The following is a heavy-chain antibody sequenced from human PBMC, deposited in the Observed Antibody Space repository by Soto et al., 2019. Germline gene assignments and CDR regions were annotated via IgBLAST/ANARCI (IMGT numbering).Heavy chain of an antibody. CDR1: GGSISSYY. Sequence: PSETLSLTCTVSGGSISSYYWSWIRQPPGKGLEWIGYIYYSGSTNYNPSLKSRVTISVDTSKNQFSLKLSSVTAADTAVYYCARDRSIKTGPIAARYYYYGMDVWGQGTTVTVSS. J-gene: IGHJ6*02. D-gene: IGHD6-6*01. CDR2: IYYSGST. V-gene: IGHV4-59*01. CDR3: ARDRSIKTGPIAARYYYYGMDV.